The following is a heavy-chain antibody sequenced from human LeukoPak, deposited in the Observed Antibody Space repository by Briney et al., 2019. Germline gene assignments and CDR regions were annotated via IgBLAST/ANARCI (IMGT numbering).Heavy chain of an antibody. V-gene: IGHV1-69*05. CDR1: GGTFSSYA. CDR3: ARDVSMTGVHDAFDI. D-gene: IGHD1-14*01. CDR2: IIPIFGTA. J-gene: IGHJ3*02. Sequence: ASVKVSCKASGGTFSSYAISWVRQAPGQGLEWMGGIIPIFGTANYAQKFQGRVTITTDESTSTAYMELSSLRSEDTAVYYCARDVSMTGVHDAFDIWGQGTMVTVSS.